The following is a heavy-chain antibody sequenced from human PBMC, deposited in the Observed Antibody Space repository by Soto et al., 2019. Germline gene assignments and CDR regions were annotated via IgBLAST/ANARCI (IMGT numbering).Heavy chain of an antibody. D-gene: IGHD3-22*01. CDR1: GGSISSSSYY. CDR2: IYYSGRT. V-gene: IGHV4-39*01. J-gene: IGHJ4*02. Sequence: QLQLQESGPGLVKPSETLSLTCTVSGGSISSSSYYWGWIRQPPGKGLEWIGSIYYSGRTYYNPSLKRRVTISVDTSKNQFSLKLSSVTAADTAVYYCARHGMHYYDSSGYYYSPYYFDCWGQGTLVTVSS. CDR3: ARHGMHYYDSSGYYYSPYYFDC.